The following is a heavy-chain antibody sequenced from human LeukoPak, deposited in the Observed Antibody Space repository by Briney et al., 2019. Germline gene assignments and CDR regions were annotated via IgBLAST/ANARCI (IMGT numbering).Heavy chain of an antibody. CDR3: ARVEGYSSGWNFDY. V-gene: IGHV3-21*01. CDR1: GGSFSGYY. Sequence: ETLSLTCAVYGGSFSGYYWSWIRQPPGKGLEWVSSISSSSSYIYYADSVKGRFTISRDNAKNSLYLQMNSLRAEDTAVYYCARVEGYSSGWNFDYWGQGTLVTVSS. CDR2: ISSSSSYI. D-gene: IGHD6-19*01. J-gene: IGHJ4*02.